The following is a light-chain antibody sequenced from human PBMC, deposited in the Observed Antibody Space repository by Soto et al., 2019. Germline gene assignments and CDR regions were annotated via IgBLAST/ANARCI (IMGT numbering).Light chain of an antibody. CDR3: QQRGNWPWT. Sequence: EIVLTQSPATLSLSPGERATLSCRASQSVSRYLAWFQQKPGQAPRLLIYDVSNRATGIPARFSGSGFETDFTLTISSLESEDFAVYYCQQRGNWPWTFGQGTKVEIK. CDR2: DVS. CDR1: QSVSRY. V-gene: IGKV3-11*01. J-gene: IGKJ1*01.